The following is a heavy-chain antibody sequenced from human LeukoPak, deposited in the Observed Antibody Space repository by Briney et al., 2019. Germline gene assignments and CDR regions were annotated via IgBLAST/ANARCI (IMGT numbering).Heavy chain of an antibody. D-gene: IGHD3-22*01. CDR1: GFTLSRYW. V-gene: IGHV3-7*05. CDR2: IKQDGSET. J-gene: IGHJ4*02. Sequence: GGSLRLSCAASGFTLSRYWMSWVRQAPGKGLEWVANIKQDGSETYYLDSMKGRFTISRDNAKNSLYLQMNSLRAEDTAVYYCARDKGDYDTSGSLFIFGGQGTLVTVSS. CDR3: ARDKGDYDTSGSLFIF.